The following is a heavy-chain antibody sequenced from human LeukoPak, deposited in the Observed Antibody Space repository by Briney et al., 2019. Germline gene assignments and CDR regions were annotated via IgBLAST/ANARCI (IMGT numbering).Heavy chain of an antibody. D-gene: IGHD1-26*01. CDR2: ISSSSSTI. Sequence: PGRSLRLSCAASGLTFSGYALHWVRQAPGKGLEWVSYISSSSSTIYYADSVKGRFTISRDNAKNSLYLQMNSLRAEDTAVYYCARGAGSSGRDSHFDYWGQGTLVTVSS. J-gene: IGHJ4*02. CDR3: ARGAGSSGRDSHFDY. V-gene: IGHV3-48*04. CDR1: GLTFSGYA.